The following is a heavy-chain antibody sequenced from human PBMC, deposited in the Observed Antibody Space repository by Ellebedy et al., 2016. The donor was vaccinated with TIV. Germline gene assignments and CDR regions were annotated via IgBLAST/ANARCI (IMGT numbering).Heavy chain of an antibody. D-gene: IGHD2-21*02. J-gene: IGHJ1*01. V-gene: IGHV3-48*04. Sequence: GESLKISCAASGFTFSSYAMSWVRQAPGKGLEWVSYISSSSSTIYYADSVKGRFTISRDNAKNSLYLQMNSLRAEDTAVYYCARRTAYCGGDCPSAEYFQHWGQGTLVTVSS. CDR2: ISSSSSTI. CDR3: ARRTAYCGGDCPSAEYFQH. CDR1: GFTFSSYA.